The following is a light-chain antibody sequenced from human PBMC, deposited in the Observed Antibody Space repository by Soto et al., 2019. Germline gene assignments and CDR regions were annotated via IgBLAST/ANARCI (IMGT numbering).Light chain of an antibody. CDR2: AVS. CDR3: ISYNDRQSYL. V-gene: IGLV2-14*03. Sequence: QSVLTQTASLSGSPGQSITISCSGTSSDICSYDHVAWYQQFPGKSPKLIIYAVSDRPSGVSDRFSGSKSGISASLTISGLQTEDEADYYGISYNDRQSYLFGTGTKVTVL. J-gene: IGLJ1*01. CDR1: SSDICSYDH.